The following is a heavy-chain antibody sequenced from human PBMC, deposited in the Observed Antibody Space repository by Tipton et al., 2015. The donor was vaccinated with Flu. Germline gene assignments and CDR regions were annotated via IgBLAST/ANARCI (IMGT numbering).Heavy chain of an antibody. CDR3: ARETYCSSGSCSNDY. J-gene: IGHJ4*02. D-gene: IGHD2-15*01. CDR1: GYIFTAYY. V-gene: IGHV1-2*02. Sequence: QLVQSGAEVKKPGASVKVSCKASGYIFTAYYIHWVRQAPGQGLEWMGWMNPNSGDTNYAQKFQGRVTMTRDASISTAYMELSRLRSDDTALYYCARETYCSSGSCSNDYWGQGTLVTVSS. CDR2: MNPNSGDT.